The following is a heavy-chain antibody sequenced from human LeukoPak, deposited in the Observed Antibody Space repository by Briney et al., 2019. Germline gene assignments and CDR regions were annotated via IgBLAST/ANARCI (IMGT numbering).Heavy chain of an antibody. Sequence: PGGSLRLSCAASGFTFSSYSMNWVRQAPGKGLEWVSAISGSGGSTYYADSVKGRFTISRDNSKNTLYLQMNSLRAEDTAVYYCAKDPQWVQPRYFQHWGQGTLVTVSS. CDR1: GFTFSSYS. D-gene: IGHD1-26*01. CDR3: AKDPQWVQPRYFQH. V-gene: IGHV3-23*01. J-gene: IGHJ1*01. CDR2: ISGSGGST.